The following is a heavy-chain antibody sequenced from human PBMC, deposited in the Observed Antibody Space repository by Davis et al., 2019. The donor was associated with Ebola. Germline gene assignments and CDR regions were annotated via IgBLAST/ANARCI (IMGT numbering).Heavy chain of an antibody. CDR1: GFTFSTYD. CDR3: ARANSGCAPGGCFSGHWFDP. Sequence: GESLKISCAASGFTFSTYDMHWVRHATENVLQFVSSIGTTGDTHYAHSVKGRFSISRENAKNSVYLQMHSLRAGDTAVYYCARANSGCAPGGCFSGHWFDPWGQGTLVTVSS. D-gene: IGHD2-15*01. V-gene: IGHV3-13*01. CDR2: IGTTGDT. J-gene: IGHJ5*02.